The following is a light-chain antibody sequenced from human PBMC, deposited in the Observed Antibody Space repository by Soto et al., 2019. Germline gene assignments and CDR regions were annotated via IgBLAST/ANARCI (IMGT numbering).Light chain of an antibody. CDR2: GAS. J-gene: IGKJ4*01. V-gene: IGKV3-11*01. CDR1: QSVSSY. CDR3: QQRSNPLT. Sequence: EIVCTQSQATLSLSPGERATLSGRASQSVSSYLAWYQRQPGQAPRLLIYGASNSATGIPARFSGSGSGTDFTLTISSLEPEDFAVDYCQQRSNPLTVGGGNKGDLK.